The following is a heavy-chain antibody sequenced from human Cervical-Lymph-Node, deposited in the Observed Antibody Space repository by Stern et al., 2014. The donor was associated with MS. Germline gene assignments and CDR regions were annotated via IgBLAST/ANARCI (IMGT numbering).Heavy chain of an antibody. V-gene: IGHV3-30*18. Sequence: QVHLVESGGGVVQPGTSLRLSCTGSRFTFRSYGIHWVRQAPGKGLEWVSVTSYDGGNRQYADSVKGRFTISRDNSKNTVYLHLNSLRPEDTGVYHCAKDRRGGYNYLYGMDVWGQGTTVTVS. CDR3: AKDRRGGYNYLYGMDV. CDR2: TSYDGGNR. CDR1: RFTFRSYG. D-gene: IGHD5-18*01. J-gene: IGHJ6*02.